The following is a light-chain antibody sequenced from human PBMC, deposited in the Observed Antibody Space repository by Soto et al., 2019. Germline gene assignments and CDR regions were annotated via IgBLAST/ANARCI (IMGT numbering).Light chain of an antibody. V-gene: IGKV3-20*01. CDR2: DAS. CDR3: QQYGRSGT. CDR1: QTVRNNY. Sequence: ESVWTQSPGTRSLSPGEKATLSGRASQTVRNNYLAWYQQKPGQAPRLLIYDASSRATGIPDRFSGGGSGTDFTLTISRLEPEDFAVYYCQQYGRSGTFGQGTKVDIK. J-gene: IGKJ1*01.